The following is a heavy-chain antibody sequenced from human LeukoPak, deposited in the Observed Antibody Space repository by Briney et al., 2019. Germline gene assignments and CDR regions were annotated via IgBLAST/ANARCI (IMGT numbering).Heavy chain of an antibody. CDR2: IYYSGST. D-gene: IGHD5-24*01. J-gene: IGHJ4*02. CDR1: GGSISSSSYY. CDR3: ARGDGFFDY. Sequence: ASETLSPTCTVSGGSISSSSYYWGWIRQPPGKGLEWIGSIYYSGSTYYNPSLKSRVTISVDTSKNQFSLKLSSVTAADTAVYYCARGDGFFDYWGQGTVVTVSS. V-gene: IGHV4-39*07.